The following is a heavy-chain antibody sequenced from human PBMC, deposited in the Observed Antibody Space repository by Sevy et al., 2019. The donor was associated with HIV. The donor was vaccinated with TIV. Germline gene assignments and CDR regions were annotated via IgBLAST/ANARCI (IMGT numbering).Heavy chain of an antibody. CDR2: IYYSGST. V-gene: IGHV4-59*01. D-gene: IGHD2-2*01. CDR1: GGSISSYY. J-gene: IGHJ4*02. CDR3: ARDMLGYCSSTSCYAEGYFDY. Sequence: SETLSLICTVSGGSISSYYWSWIRQPPGKGLEWIGYIYYSGSTNYNPSLKSRVTISVDTSKNQFSLKLSSVTAADTAVYYCARDMLGYCSSTSCYAEGYFDYWGQGTLVTVSS.